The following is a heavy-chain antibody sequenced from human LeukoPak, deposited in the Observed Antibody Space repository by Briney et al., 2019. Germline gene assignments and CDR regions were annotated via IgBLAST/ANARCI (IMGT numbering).Heavy chain of an antibody. CDR1: GFTFSGHS. V-gene: IGHV3-48*02. D-gene: IGHD2-21*01. Sequence: GGSLRLSCAASGFTFSGHSMNWVRQAPGKGLEWVSYISSSSSTISYADSVKGRFTVSRDNAKNSLYLQMNSLRDEDTAVYFCARGGYCGGATCYDYWGQGTLVTVSS. CDR3: ARGGYCGGATCYDY. CDR2: ISSSSSTI. J-gene: IGHJ4*02.